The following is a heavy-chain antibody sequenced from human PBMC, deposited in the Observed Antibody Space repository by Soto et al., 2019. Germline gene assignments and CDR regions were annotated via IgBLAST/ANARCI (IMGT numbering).Heavy chain of an antibody. CDR3: AKDDFWSGYSDYFDS. J-gene: IGHJ4*02. D-gene: IGHD3-3*01. Sequence: PGGSLRLSCAASGFTFSNYAMNWVRQAPGKGLEWVSSISGTGSETYYGDSVRGRFTVSRDNSRNTLYLQMNSLRADDTAVYYCAKDDFWSGYSDYFDSWGQGTQVTVSS. V-gene: IGHV3-23*01. CDR2: ISGTGSET. CDR1: GFTFSNYA.